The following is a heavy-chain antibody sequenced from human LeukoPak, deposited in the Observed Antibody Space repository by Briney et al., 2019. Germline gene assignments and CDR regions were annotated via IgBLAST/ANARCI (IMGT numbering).Heavy chain of an antibody. CDR1: GGSISSGDYY. D-gene: IGHD6-13*01. CDR3: ARAWGQQLTPFDY. V-gene: IGHV4-30-4*08. J-gene: IGHJ4*02. CDR2: IYYSGST. Sequence: PSQTLSLTCTVSGGSISSGDYYWSWIRQPPGKGLEWIGYIYYSGSTYYNPSLKSRVTISVDTSKNQFSLKLSSVTAADTAVYYCARAWGQQLTPFDYWGQGTLVTVSS.